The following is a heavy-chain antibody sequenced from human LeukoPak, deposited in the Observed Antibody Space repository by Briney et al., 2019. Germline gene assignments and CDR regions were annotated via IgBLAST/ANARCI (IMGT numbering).Heavy chain of an antibody. CDR3: AEEEPLGLVGFDL. J-gene: IGHJ2*01. CDR1: GFTFSSYA. Sequence: PGGSLRLSCAASGFTFSSYAISWVRQAPGQGREWVGRIIPILGIANYAQKFQGRVTITADKSTSTAYMELSSLRSEDTAVYYCAEEEPLGLVGFDLWGRGTLVTVSS. V-gene: IGHV1-69*04. D-gene: IGHD3-16*01. CDR2: IIPILGIA.